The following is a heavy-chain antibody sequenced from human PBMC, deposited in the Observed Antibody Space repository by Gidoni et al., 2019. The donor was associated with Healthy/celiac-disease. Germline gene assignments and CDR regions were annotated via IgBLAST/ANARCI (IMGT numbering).Heavy chain of an antibody. D-gene: IGHD5-12*01. J-gene: IGHJ6*02. CDR3: ARVQYSGYDYYYYGMDV. CDR1: GFTFSTYA. Sequence: VQLLESGGGVVQPGRSLRLSCAASGFTFSTYAMTWVRQAPGKGLEWVAVISYDGSNKYYADSVKGRFTISRDNSKNTLYLQMNSLRAEDTAVYYCARVQYSGYDYYYYGMDVWGQGTTVTVSS. CDR2: ISYDGSNK. V-gene: IGHV3-30-3*01.